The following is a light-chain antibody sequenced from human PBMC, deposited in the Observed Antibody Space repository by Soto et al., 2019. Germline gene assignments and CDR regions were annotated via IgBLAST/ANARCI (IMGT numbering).Light chain of an antibody. V-gene: IGLV2-14*01. CDR1: SSDIGVYNY. CDR2: EVS. CDR3: TSFTTTRIWV. Sequence: QSALTQPASVSGSPGQSITISCTGTSSDIGVYNYVSWYQQHPGKAPKLMICEVSNRPSGVSSRFSGSKSGNTASLTISGIRAEDEADYYCTSFTTTRIWVFGGGTKLTVL. J-gene: IGLJ3*02.